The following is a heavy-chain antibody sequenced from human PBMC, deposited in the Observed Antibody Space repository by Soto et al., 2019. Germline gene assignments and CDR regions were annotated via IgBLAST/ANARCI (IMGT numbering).Heavy chain of an antibody. D-gene: IGHD3-9*01. CDR2: IRSKRYGEPT. CDR1: GFTFGDYP. J-gene: IGHJ6*02. Sequence: LRLSCTVSGFTFGDYPMSWVRQAPGKGLEWVGFIRSKRYGEPTEYAASVKGRFTISRDDSKSIAYLQMNSLKTEDTAVYYCTRVLRYFDWLSSYYYYGMDVWGQGTTVTVSS. V-gene: IGHV3-49*04. CDR3: TRVLRYFDWLSSYYYYGMDV.